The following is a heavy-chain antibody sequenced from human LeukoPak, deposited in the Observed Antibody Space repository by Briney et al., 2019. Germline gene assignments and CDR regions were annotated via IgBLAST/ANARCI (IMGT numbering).Heavy chain of an antibody. CDR2: ISSSSSYI. J-gene: IGHJ4*02. Sequence: GGSLRLSCAASGFTFSSYSMNWVRQAPGKGLEWVSSISSSSSYIYYADSVKGRFTISRDNAKNSLYLQMNSLRAEDTAVYYCARAQYSYGLNFIYWGQGTLVTVSS. CDR1: GFTFSSYS. CDR3: ARAQYSYGLNFIY. V-gene: IGHV3-21*01. D-gene: IGHD5-18*01.